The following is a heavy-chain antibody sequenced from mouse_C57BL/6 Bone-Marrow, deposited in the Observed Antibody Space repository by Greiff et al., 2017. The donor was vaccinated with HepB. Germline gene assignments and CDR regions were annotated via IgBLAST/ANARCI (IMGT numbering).Heavy chain of an antibody. CDR2: IWTGGGT. Sequence: VKLVESGPGLVAPSQSLSITCTVSGFSLTSYAISWVRQPPGKGLEWLGVIWTGGGTNYNSALKSRLSISKDNSKSQVFLKMNSLQTDDTARYYCARKGINYYGSSYGYFDVWGTGTTVTVSS. CDR3: ARKGINYYGSSYGYFDV. D-gene: IGHD1-1*01. J-gene: IGHJ1*03. CDR1: GFSLTSYA. V-gene: IGHV2-9-1*01.